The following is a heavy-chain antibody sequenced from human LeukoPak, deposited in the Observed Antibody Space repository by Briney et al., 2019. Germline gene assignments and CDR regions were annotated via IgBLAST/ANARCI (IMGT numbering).Heavy chain of an antibody. CDR1: GGTFSSYA. CDR2: IIPIFGTA. D-gene: IGHD5-24*01. V-gene: IGHV1-69*13. Sequence: SVKVSCKAPGGTFSSYAISWVRQAPGQGLEWMGGIIPIFGTANYAQKFQGRTADESTSTAYMELSSLRSDDTAVYYCARDLGTRDGYNPPNLFDNWGQGTLVTVSS. CDR3: ARDLGTRDGYNPPNLFDN. J-gene: IGHJ4*02.